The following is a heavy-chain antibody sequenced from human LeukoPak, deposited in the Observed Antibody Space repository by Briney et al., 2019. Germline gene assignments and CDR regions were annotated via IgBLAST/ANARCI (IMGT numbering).Heavy chain of an antibody. V-gene: IGHV3-64*01. CDR1: GFTFSSYA. D-gene: IGHD1-26*01. J-gene: IGHJ5*01. Sequence: PGGSLRLSCAASGFTFSSYATHWVRQAPGKGLEYVSAISSSGGSTYYANSVKGRFTISRDNSKNTLYLQVGSLRPEDMAVYYCARASSGSCSVRKPPLESWGHGTLVTVSS. CDR3: ARASSGSCSVRKPPLES. CDR2: ISSSGGST.